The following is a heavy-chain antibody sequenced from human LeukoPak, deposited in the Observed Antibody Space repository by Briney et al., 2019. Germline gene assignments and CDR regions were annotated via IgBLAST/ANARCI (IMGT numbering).Heavy chain of an antibody. D-gene: IGHD2-15*01. Sequence: SETLSLTCTVSGGSISSGGYYWSRIRQHPGKGLEWIGYIYYSGSTYYNPSLKSRVTISVDTSKNQFSLKLSSVTAADTAVYYCARGGVVAATAEYYFDYWGQGTLVTVSS. CDR2: IYYSGST. V-gene: IGHV4-31*03. J-gene: IGHJ4*02. CDR1: GGSISSGGYY. CDR3: ARGGVVAATAEYYFDY.